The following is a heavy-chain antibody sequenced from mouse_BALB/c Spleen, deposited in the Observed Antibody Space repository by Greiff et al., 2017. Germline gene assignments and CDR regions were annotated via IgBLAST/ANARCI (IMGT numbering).Heavy chain of an antibody. V-gene: IGHV5-4*02. CDR2: ISDGGSYT. J-gene: IGHJ3*01. D-gene: IGHD3-3*01. CDR1: GFTFSDYY. CDR3: ARGQRGLAY. Sequence: EVKLVESGGGLVKPGGSLKLSCAASGFTFSDYYMYWVRQTPEKRLEWVATISDGGSYTYYPDSVKGRFTISRDNAKNNLYLQMSSLKSEDTAMYYCARGQRGLAYWGQGTLVTVSA.